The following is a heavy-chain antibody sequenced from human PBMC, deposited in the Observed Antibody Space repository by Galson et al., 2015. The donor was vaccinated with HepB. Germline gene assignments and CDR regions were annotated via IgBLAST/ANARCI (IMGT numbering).Heavy chain of an antibody. CDR3: LSNGENEDDFDI. CDR2: INSDGSRI. CDR1: GFTFSSYW. V-gene: IGHV3-74*01. J-gene: IGHJ3*02. Sequence: SLRLSCAASGFTFSSYWMHWVRQAPGKGLEWVARINSDGSRIGYADSVKGRFTIYRDNAKKTLFLQMNSLRAEDTAVYYCLSNGENEDDFDIWGQGTMVIVSS. D-gene: IGHD4-17*01.